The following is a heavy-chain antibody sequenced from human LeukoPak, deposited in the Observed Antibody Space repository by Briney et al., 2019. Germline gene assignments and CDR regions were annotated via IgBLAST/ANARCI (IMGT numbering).Heavy chain of an antibody. CDR3: IWTDYYYGMDV. CDR1: GFTFSSYS. D-gene: IGHD3/OR15-3a*01. CDR2: ISSSSSYI. Sequence: GGSLRLTCAASGFTFSSYSMNWVRQAPGKGLEWVSSISSSSSYIYYADSVKGRFTISRDNAKNSLYLQMNSLRAGDTAVYYCIWTDYYYGMDVWGQGTTVTVSS. J-gene: IGHJ6*02. V-gene: IGHV3-21*01.